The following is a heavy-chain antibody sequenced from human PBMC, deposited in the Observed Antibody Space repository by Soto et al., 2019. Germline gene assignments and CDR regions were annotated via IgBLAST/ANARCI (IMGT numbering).Heavy chain of an antibody. D-gene: IGHD3-3*02. Sequence: QVQLVQSGAEVKKPGSSVKVSCKASGGTFSTSAISWVRQAPGQGLEWVGGIMPVFATPDYAQKFQGRVTITADESTTTAYLELTSLRTDDTAVYYCARVKDRQQLGGNYYYILDVWGQGTAITVSS. CDR2: IMPVFATP. CDR3: ARVKDRQQLGGNYYYILDV. J-gene: IGHJ6*02. CDR1: GGTFSTSA. V-gene: IGHV1-69*12.